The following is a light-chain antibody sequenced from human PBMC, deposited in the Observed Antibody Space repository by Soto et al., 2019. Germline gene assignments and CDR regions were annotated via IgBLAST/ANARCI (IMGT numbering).Light chain of an antibody. CDR3: AAWDDSLNGPV. CDR1: SSNIGSNT. V-gene: IGLV1-44*01. Sequence: QSVLTQPPSASGTPGQRVTIYCSGSSSNIGSNTVNWYQQLPGTAPKLFIYSNNQRPSGVPDRFSGSKSGTSASLAISGLQSEDEADYYCAAWDDSLNGPVFGGGTKLTVL. CDR2: SNN. J-gene: IGLJ3*02.